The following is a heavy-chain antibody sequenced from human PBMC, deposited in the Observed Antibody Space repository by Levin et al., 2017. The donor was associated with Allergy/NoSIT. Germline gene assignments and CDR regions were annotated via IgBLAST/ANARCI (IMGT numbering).Heavy chain of an antibody. J-gene: IGHJ4*02. CDR3: ARESGYSGYAPFDY. CDR1: GFTVSSNY. Sequence: LSLTCAASGFTVSSNYMSWVRQAPGKGLEWVSVIYSGGSTYYADSVKGRFTISRDNSKNTLYLQMNSLRAEDTAVYYCARESGYSGYAPFDYWGQGTLVTVSS. D-gene: IGHD5-12*01. V-gene: IGHV3-53*01. CDR2: IYSGGST.